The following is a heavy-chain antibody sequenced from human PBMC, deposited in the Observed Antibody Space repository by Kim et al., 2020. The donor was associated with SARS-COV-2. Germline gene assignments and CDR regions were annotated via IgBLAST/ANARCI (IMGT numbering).Heavy chain of an antibody. J-gene: IGHJ2*01. D-gene: IGHD3-9*01. CDR2: ISSSSSYT. CDR3: ARIPVGYDILTGYTVTGYFDL. CDR1: GFTFSDYY. Sequence: GGSLRLSCAASGFTFSDYYMSWIRQAPGKGLEWVSYISSSSSYTNYADSVKGRFTISRDNAKNSLYLQMNRLRAEDTAVYYRARIPVGYDILTGYTVTGYFDLWGRGTLVTVSS. V-gene: IGHV3-11*06.